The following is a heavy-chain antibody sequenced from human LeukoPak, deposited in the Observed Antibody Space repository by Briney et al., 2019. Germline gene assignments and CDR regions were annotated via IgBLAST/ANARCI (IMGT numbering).Heavy chain of an antibody. Sequence: TGGSLRLSCKGSGYSFTSYWIGWVRQMPGEGLEWMGIIYPGDSDTRYSPSFQGQVPISADKSISTAYLQWSSLKASDTAMYYCARHVYSSGWSDYWGQGTLVTASS. CDR1: GYSFTSYW. CDR2: IYPGDSDT. CDR3: ARHVYSSGWSDY. J-gene: IGHJ4*02. D-gene: IGHD6-19*01. V-gene: IGHV5-51*01.